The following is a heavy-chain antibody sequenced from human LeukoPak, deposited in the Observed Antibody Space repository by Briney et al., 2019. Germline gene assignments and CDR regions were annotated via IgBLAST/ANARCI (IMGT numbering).Heavy chain of an antibody. J-gene: IGHJ4*02. CDR1: GFTFSRSA. CDR2: FSASGGTT. V-gene: IGHV3-23*01. Sequence: GGSLRLSCAASGFTFSRSAMNWVRQAPGKGLEWVSSFSASGGTTYYVDSVKGRFTISRDNSKNTLSVQMNSLRAEDTAVYYCAKANYSGSYYFDSWGQGTLVTVSS. CDR3: AKANYSGSYYFDS. D-gene: IGHD1-26*01.